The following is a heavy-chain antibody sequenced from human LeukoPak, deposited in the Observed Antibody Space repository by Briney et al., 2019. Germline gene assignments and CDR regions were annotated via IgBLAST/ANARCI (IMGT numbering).Heavy chain of an antibody. CDR2: IWYDGSNK. CDR1: GFTFSSYA. Sequence: GGSLRLSCAASGFTFSSYAMHWVRQAPGKGLEWVAVIWYDGSNKYYADSVKGRFTISRDNSKNTLYLQMNSLRAEDTAVYYCARIAVAGPFDYWGQGTLVTVSS. D-gene: IGHD6-19*01. CDR3: ARIAVAGPFDY. V-gene: IGHV3-33*08. J-gene: IGHJ4*02.